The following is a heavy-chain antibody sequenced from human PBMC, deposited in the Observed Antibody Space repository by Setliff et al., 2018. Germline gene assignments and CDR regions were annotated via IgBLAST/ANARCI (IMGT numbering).Heavy chain of an antibody. D-gene: IGHD3-22*01. Sequence: SVKVSCKASGGTFSTYGITWVRQAPGQGLEWVGGIMPIFGTINYAQKFQGRVTITADESTSTVYMELSSLRSDDTAWYYCAREEGCCYDSTDYYYYIDVWGKGTPVTVSS. V-gene: IGHV1-69*13. CDR3: AREEGCCYDSTDYYYYIDV. J-gene: IGHJ6*03. CDR1: GGTFSTYG. CDR2: IMPIFGTI.